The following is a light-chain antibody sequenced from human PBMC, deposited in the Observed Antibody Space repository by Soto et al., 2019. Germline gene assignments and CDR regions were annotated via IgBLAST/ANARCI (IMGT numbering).Light chain of an antibody. J-gene: IGKJ1*01. CDR2: WAS. CDR1: QDSTDS. V-gene: IGKV1-5*03. CDR3: QQYRTYPWT. Sequence: DIQMTQSPSTLSASVGDRVTVTCRASQDSTDSLAWYQQIPGKVPKLLIYWASTLESGVPSRFSGSESGTEFALTISSLQPDDFATYYCQQYRTYPWTFGQGTKVEIK.